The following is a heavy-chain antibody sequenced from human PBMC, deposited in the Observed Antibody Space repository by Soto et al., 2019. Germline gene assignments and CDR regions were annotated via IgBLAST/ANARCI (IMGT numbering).Heavy chain of an antibody. Sequence: QVVQSGAEVKKPGSSVKVSSKASGGTFNRQAFSWVRRAPGQGLEWMGGFIPIFGTTDYSQKFQGRVTITADEATSTAYMELSSLTSDDTAVYYCARVDSSMFEGGEWFDPWGQGTLVTVSS. V-gene: IGHV1-69*12. CDR2: FIPIFGTT. J-gene: IGHJ5*02. CDR1: GGTFNRQA. CDR3: ARVDSSMFEGGEWFDP. D-gene: IGHD3-10*02.